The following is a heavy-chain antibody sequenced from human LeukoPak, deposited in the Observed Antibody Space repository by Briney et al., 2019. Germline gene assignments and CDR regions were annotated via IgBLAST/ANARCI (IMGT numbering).Heavy chain of an antibody. J-gene: IGHJ4*02. V-gene: IGHV3-30*18. CDR2: ISFDGSAE. CDR1: GFTFSSYA. CDR3: VKDTSRAVPGRTWGSLDY. D-gene: IGHD6-13*01. Sequence: GGSLRLSCAASGFTFSSYAMSWVRQAPGKGLEWVAVISFDGSAEWYAHSVKGRFTISRDNSMNTLYLEMNSLRAEDTARYYCVKDTSRAVPGRTWGSLDYWGQGTLVTVS.